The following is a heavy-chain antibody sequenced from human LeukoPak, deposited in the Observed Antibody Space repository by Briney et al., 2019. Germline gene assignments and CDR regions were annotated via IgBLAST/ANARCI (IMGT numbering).Heavy chain of an antibody. CDR1: VGSISSVSYY. CDR2: SYTRGST. CDR3: ARDQELLWFGELLSDNWFDP. J-gene: IGHJ5*02. Sequence: PSETLSLTCAVPVGSISSVSYYGSWIRQPAGKGLEWIGRSYTRGSTNYNPSLKGRVTISVDTSKNQFSLKLSSVTAADTAVYYCARDQELLWFGELLSDNWFDPWGQGTLVTVSS. V-gene: IGHV4-61*02. D-gene: IGHD3-10*01.